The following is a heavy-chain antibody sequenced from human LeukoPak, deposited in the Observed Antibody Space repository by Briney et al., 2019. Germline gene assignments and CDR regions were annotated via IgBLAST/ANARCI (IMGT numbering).Heavy chain of an antibody. CDR3: ARDRGYSGYDWRYNWFDP. V-gene: IGHV4-30-4*01. J-gene: IGHJ5*02. D-gene: IGHD5-12*01. Sequence: SETLSPTCTVSGGSISSVEYYWSWIPQTPGKGVEWIGYIYYSGSTYYNPSLKSRVTISVDTSKNQFSLRLSSVTAADTAVYYCARDRGYSGYDWRYNWFDPWGQGTLVTVSS. CDR1: GGSISSVEYY. CDR2: IYYSGST.